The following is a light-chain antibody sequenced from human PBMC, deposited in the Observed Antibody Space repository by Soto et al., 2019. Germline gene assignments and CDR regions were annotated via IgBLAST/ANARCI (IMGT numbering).Light chain of an antibody. CDR2: DVN. CDR1: SSDIVAYNF. J-gene: IGLJ2*01. CDR3: TSWTTSTTMI. Sequence: QYALTQPASVSGSPGQSITISCTGTSSDIVAYNFVSWYQQHPGKAPKLMLYDVNIRPSGVSNRFSGSKSGNTASLTISGLQAEDEADYYCTSWTTSTTMIFGGGTKVTVL. V-gene: IGLV2-14*03.